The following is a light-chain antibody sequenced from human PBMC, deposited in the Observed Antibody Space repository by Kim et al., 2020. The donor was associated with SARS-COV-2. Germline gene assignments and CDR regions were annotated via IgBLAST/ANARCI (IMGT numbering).Light chain of an antibody. CDR2: GAS. J-gene: IGKJ4*01. CDR3: QQYNSWPT. CDR1: QSVSSN. Sequence: SGSPGERATLSCRASQSVSSNLAWYQQNPGQAPRLLIYGASTRATGVPARFSGSGSGTEFTLTISSLQSEDFAVYYCQQYNSWPTFGGGTKVDIK. V-gene: IGKV3-15*01.